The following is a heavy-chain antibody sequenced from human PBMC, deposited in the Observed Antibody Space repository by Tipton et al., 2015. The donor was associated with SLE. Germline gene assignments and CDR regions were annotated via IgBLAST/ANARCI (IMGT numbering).Heavy chain of an antibody. D-gene: IGHD1-26*01. CDR3: ARTSGSPTPYYFDY. V-gene: IGHV3-9*01. CDR1: GFTFDDYA. CDR2: ISWNSGSI. Sequence: SLRLSCAASGFTFDDYAMHWVRQAPGKGLEWVSGISWNSGSIGYADSVKGRFTISRDNAKNSLYLQMNSLRAEDTALYYCARTSGSPTPYYFDYWGQGTLVTVSS. J-gene: IGHJ4*02.